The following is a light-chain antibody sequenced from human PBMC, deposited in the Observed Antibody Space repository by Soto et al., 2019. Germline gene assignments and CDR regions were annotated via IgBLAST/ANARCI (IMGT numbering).Light chain of an antibody. CDR1: QGVTSSY. Sequence: EIVLTQSPGTLSLAPGDRATLSCRASQGVTSSYLAWYQQKPGLAPRLLISGASSRATGIPDRFSGSGSGTDFILTISRLEPEDFALYYCQQYGSSPLTFGQGTKVEI. CDR2: GAS. CDR3: QQYGSSPLT. J-gene: IGKJ1*01. V-gene: IGKV3-20*01.